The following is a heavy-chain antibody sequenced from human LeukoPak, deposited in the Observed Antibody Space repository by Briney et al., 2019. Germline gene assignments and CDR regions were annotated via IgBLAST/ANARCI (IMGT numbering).Heavy chain of an antibody. Sequence: SETLSLTCAVSGDSISSGGYSWSWIRQPPGKGLGWIGYIYHGGSTYYNPSLKSRVTISVDRSKNQFSLKLSSVTAADTAVYYCARVGMVRGVIFFDYWGQGTLVTVSS. CDR3: ARVGMVRGVIFFDY. CDR2: IYHGGST. CDR1: GDSISSGGYS. J-gene: IGHJ4*02. D-gene: IGHD3-10*01. V-gene: IGHV4-30-2*01.